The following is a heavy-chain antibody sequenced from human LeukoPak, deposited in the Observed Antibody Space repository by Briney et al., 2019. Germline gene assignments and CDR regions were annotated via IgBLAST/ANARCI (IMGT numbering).Heavy chain of an antibody. CDR1: GYTFRSYS. J-gene: IGHJ4*02. D-gene: IGHD6-19*01. Sequence: GGSLRLSCAASGYTFRSYSMNWVRQAPGKGLEWVSSISSSSSYIYYADSVKGRFTISRDNAKNSLYLQMNSLRAEDTAVYYCAASIALTGNFFDYWGQGTLVTVSS. CDR3: AASIALTGNFFDY. CDR2: ISSSSSYI. V-gene: IGHV3-21*01.